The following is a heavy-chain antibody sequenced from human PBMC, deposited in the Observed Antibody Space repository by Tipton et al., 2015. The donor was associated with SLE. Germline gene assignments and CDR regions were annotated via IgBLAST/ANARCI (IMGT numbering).Heavy chain of an antibody. CDR2: INHSGST. D-gene: IGHD2-21*02. J-gene: IGHJ6*03. V-gene: IGHV4-34*01. CDR3: ARGYSMVTAIGFYYYYMDV. CDR1: GGSFSGYY. Sequence: TLSLTCAVYGGSFSGYYWSWIRQPPGKGLEWFGEINHSGSTNYNPSLKSRVTISVDTSKNQFSLKLSSVTAADTAVYYCARGYSMVTAIGFYYYYMDVWGKGTTVTVSS.